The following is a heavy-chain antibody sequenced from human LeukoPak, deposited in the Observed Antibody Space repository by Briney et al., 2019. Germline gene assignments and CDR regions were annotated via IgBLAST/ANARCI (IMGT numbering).Heavy chain of an antibody. V-gene: IGHV3-20*04. CDR3: ARARVRAYSSSWYDWFDP. Sequence: PGGSLRLSCAASGFTFDDYGMSWVRQAPGKGLEWVSGINWNGGSTGYADSVKGRFTISRDNAKNSLYLQMNSLRAEDTALYYCARARVRAYSSSWYDWFDPWGQGTLVTVSS. J-gene: IGHJ5*02. D-gene: IGHD6-13*01. CDR2: INWNGGST. CDR1: GFTFDDYG.